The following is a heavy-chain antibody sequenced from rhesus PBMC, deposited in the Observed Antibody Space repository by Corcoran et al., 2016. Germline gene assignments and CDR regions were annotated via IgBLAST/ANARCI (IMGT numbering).Heavy chain of an antibody. CDR3: AELGREIYCSSTYCSFDY. J-gene: IGHJ4*01. Sequence: QVQLQESGPGLVKPSETLSLTCAVSGGSISSSNWWSWIRQSPGKRLEWIGYIYGGRGSTSYNPSLRSRVTISTDTSKNQFSLKLSSVTAADTAVYYCAELGREIYCSSTYCSFDYWGQGVLVTVSS. CDR1: GGSISSSNW. V-gene: IGHV4-93*01. D-gene: IGHD2-15*01. CDR2: IYGGRGST.